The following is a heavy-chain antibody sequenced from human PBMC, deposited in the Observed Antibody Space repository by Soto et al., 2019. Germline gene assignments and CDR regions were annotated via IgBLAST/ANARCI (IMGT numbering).Heavy chain of an antibody. CDR1: GYTFTTYG. D-gene: IGHD3-16*01. V-gene: IGHV1-18*01. CDR3: AREGEMPYYYYGLDV. CDR2: ISGYDGHT. Sequence: QVQLVQSGAEVRKPGASVKVSCKASGYTFTTYGITWVRQAPGQGLEWMGWISGYDGHTKYAQKFQGIVIMTTDTSTRTVYMDRRSLRSDDTAVYYCAREGEMPYYYYGLDVWGQGTTVTVSS. J-gene: IGHJ6*02.